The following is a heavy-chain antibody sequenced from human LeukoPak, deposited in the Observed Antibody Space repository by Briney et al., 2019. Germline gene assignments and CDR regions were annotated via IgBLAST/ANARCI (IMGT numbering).Heavy chain of an antibody. CDR1: GFTFSSYS. CDR2: ISSSSSYI. Sequence: GGSLRLSCAASGFTFSSYSMNWVRQAPGKGLEWVSSISSSSSYIYYADSVKGRFNISRDNAKNSLYLQMNSLKAEDTAVYYCARDRKGASYYDILTGCNDYWGQGTLVTVSS. CDR3: ARDRKGASYYDILTGCNDY. V-gene: IGHV3-21*01. D-gene: IGHD3-9*01. J-gene: IGHJ4*02.